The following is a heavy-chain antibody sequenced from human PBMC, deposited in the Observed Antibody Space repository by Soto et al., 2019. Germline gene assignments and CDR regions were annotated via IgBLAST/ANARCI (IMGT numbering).Heavy chain of an antibody. J-gene: IGHJ3*01. CDR1: GFTFNHYG. CDR2: ISNDGSDK. V-gene: IGHV3-30*18. CDR3: AKDQGIAASHGID. Sequence: QVQLVESGGGVVQPGRSLGLSCAASGFTFNHYGMHWDRQAPGKGLEWVAAISNDGSDKYYADSVKGRLTISRDNSKNTLYLKMNSLRAEDTAVYYCAKDQGIAASHGIDWGQGTMVTVSS. D-gene: IGHD6-13*01.